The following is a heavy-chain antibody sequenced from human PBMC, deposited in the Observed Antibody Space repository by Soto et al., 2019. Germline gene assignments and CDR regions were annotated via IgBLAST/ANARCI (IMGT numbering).Heavy chain of an antibody. CDR3: ARDSPAPIVVGHYDY. J-gene: IGHJ4*02. Sequence: KTGGSLRLSCAASGFTFSSYSMNWVRQAPGKGLEWVSSISSSSSYIYYADSVKGRFTISRDNAKNSLYLQMNSLRAEDTAVYYCARDSPAPIVVGHYDYWGQGTLVTVSS. D-gene: IGHD3-22*01. CDR1: GFTFSSYS. V-gene: IGHV3-21*01. CDR2: ISSSSSYI.